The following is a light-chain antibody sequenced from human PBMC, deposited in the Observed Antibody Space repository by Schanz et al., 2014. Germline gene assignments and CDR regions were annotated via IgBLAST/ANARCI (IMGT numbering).Light chain of an antibody. J-gene: IGLJ2*01. Sequence: QSALTQPASVSGSPGQSITISCTGTSSDVGDYNYVSWYQHHPDNAPKLLIYDVSNRPSGVSNRFSGSKSGNTASLTISGLQAEDEADYYCSSYTSSSTLVFGGGTKLTVL. CDR2: DVS. CDR1: SSDVGDYNY. V-gene: IGLV2-14*03. CDR3: SSYTSSSTLV.